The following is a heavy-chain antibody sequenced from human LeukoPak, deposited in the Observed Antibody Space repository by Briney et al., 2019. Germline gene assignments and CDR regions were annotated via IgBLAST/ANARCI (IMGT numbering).Heavy chain of an antibody. D-gene: IGHD4-23*01. CDR2: NHMMDSDT. CDR1: GYSFSSYW. V-gene: IGHV5-51*01. CDR3: ARHGGNSYGGYYYYGLDV. Sequence: PGEPLKISCKGSGYSFSSYWIGWVRQMPGKGLEWMGTNHMMDSDTRYNPSFQGQVTNSVDKSISTAYLQWSGLEASDTAMYYCARHGGNSYGGYYYYGLDVWGQGTTVAVCS. J-gene: IGHJ6*02.